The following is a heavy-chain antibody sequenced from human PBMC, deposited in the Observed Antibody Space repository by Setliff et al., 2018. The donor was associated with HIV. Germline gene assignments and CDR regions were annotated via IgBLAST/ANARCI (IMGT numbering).Heavy chain of an antibody. V-gene: IGHV1-18*01. J-gene: IGHJ3*02. Sequence: AASVKVSCKASGYTFTSYGISWVRQAPGQGLEWMGWISAYNGNTNYAQKLQGRVTMTTDTSTSTAYMELRSLRSDDTAVYYCARDRGIRRFGEVAFDIWGQGTMVTVSS. CDR3: ARDRGIRRFGEVAFDI. CDR2: ISAYNGNT. CDR1: GYTFTSYG. D-gene: IGHD3-10*01.